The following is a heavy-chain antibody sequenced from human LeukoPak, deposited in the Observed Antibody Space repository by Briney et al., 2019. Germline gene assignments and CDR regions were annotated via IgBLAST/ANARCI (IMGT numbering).Heavy chain of an antibody. CDR1: GFTFDDYA. Sequence: GGSLRLSCAASGFTFDDYAMHWVRQAPGKGLEWVSGISWNSGSIGYTDSVKGRFTISRDNAKNSLCLQMNSLRAEDTALYYCAKGVGATKYYYYYGMDVWGQGTTVTVSS. V-gene: IGHV3-9*01. CDR3: AKGVGATKYYYYYGMDV. J-gene: IGHJ6*02. CDR2: ISWNSGSI. D-gene: IGHD1-26*01.